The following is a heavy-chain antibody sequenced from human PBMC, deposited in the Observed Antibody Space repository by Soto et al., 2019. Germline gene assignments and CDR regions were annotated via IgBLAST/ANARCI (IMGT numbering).Heavy chain of an antibody. J-gene: IGHJ6*02. V-gene: IGHV3-23*01. CDR2: ISGSGGRT. D-gene: IGHD3-10*01. CDR3: ATGRGLYYYYGTDV. CDR1: GFTFSSYA. Sequence: PGGSLRLSCAASGFTFSSYAMSWVRQAPGKGLEWVSAISGSGGRTYYADSVKGRFTISRDNSKNTLYLQMNSLRAEDTAVYYCATGRGLYYYYGTDVWGQGTTVTDSS.